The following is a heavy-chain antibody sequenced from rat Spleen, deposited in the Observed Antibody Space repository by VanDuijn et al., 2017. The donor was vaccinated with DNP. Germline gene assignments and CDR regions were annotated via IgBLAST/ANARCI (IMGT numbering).Heavy chain of an antibody. V-gene: IGHV5-20*01. CDR2: ISYDAGGF. D-gene: IGHD1-6*01. CDR3: ATYYGFNSYFFDY. J-gene: IGHJ2*01. Sequence: EVHLVESGGDLVQPGRSLKLSCAASGFSFSDYYMAWVRQAPTKGLEWVAYISYDAGGFHYGDSVKGRFTISRDNANGTLYLQMDNLRSEDTATYFCATYYGFNSYFFDYWGQGVMVTVSS. CDR1: GFSFSDYY.